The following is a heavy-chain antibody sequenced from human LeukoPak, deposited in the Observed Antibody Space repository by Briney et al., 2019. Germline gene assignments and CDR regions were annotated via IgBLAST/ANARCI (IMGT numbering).Heavy chain of an antibody. Sequence: SETLSLTCAVYGGSFSGYYWSWIRQPPGKGLEWIGEINHSGSTNYNPSLKSRVTISVDTSKNQSSLKLSSVTAADTAVYYCAKGTYSSSWYYFDYWGQGTLVTVSS. CDR1: GGSFSGYY. J-gene: IGHJ4*02. D-gene: IGHD6-13*01. CDR2: INHSGST. V-gene: IGHV4-34*01. CDR3: AKGTYSSSWYYFDY.